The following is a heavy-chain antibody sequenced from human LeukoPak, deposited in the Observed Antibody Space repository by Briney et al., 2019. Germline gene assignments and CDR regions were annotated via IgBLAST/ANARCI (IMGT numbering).Heavy chain of an antibody. CDR3: TGDSSYYMDF. Sequence: ASVKVSCKTSGCSFICHYMHWVRQAPGKGLDWLGWINPLKGDTHYAEKFQGRITMTRDTAISTAYMELSSLRSDDTAVYFCTGDSSYYMDFWGQGTTVTVSS. CDR2: INPLKGDT. J-gene: IGHJ6*03. V-gene: IGHV1-2*02. CDR1: GCSFICHY.